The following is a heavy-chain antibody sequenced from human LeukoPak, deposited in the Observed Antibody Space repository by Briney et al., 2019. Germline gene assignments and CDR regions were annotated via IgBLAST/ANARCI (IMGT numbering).Heavy chain of an antibody. CDR1: GYTFTGYY. CDR2: INPNSGDT. D-gene: IGHD3-10*01. V-gene: IGHV1-2*06. J-gene: IGHJ6*03. CDR3: ASAYGSGSYKTYYYDCYMDV. Sequence: ASVKVSCKASGYTFTGYYIHWVRQAPGQGLEWMGRINPNSGDTNYAQKLQGRVTMTRDTSISTAYMALSRLRSDDSAVYYCASAYGSGSYKTYYYDCYMDVWGKGTTVTVSS.